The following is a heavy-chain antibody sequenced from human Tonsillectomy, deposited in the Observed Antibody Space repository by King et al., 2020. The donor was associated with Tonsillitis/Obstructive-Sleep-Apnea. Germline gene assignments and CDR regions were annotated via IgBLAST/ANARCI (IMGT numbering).Heavy chain of an antibody. D-gene: IGHD6-6*01. V-gene: IGHV3-30*01. Sequence: VQLVESGGGVVQPGRSLRLSCAASGFTFSSYAMHWVRQAPGKGLEWVAVISYDGSNKYYADSVKGRFTISRDNSKNTLYLQMNSLRTEATAVYYCASSSHPSALYYFDYGGQGTLVTVPS. CDR1: GFTFSSYA. CDR2: ISYDGSNK. J-gene: IGHJ4*02. CDR3: ASSSHPSALYYFDY.